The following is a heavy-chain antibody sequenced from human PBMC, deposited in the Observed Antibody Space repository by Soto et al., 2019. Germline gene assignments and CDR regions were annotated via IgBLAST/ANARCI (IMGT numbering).Heavy chain of an antibody. CDR1: EFTFSNCG. V-gene: IGHV3-30*03. CDR3: ARDIDYFDF. CDR2: ISNAGSNK. J-gene: IGHJ4*02. Sequence: GGSLRLSYAASEFTFSNCGMHWVRQAPGKGLEWVALISNAGSNKSFADSVKGRFTISRDTSKNMLFLQMNSLKTEDTAVYYCARDIDYFDFWGPGTLVTVS.